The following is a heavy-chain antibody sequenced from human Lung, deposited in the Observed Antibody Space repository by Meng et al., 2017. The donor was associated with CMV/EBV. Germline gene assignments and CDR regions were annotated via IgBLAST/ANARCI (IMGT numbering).Heavy chain of an antibody. CDR2: FYYGGST. CDR1: GGSISGYY. D-gene: IGHD3-10*01. V-gene: IGHV4-59*12. CDR3: ARDLSGDWFDP. J-gene: IGHJ5*02. Sequence: SXTLSLTCSVSGGSISGYYWSWIRQPPGKGLEWIGYFYYGGSTNYNPSLKSRVTISVDTSKNQFSLKLRTVTAAHTAVYYCARDLSGDWFDPWGQGTLVTVSS.